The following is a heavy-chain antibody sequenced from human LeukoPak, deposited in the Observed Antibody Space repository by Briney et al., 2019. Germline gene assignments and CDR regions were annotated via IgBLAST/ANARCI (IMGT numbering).Heavy chain of an antibody. CDR1: GGSISSGGYY. Sequence: SQTLSLTCTVSGGSISSGGYYWSWIRQHPGKGLEWIGYIYYSGSTYYNPSLKSRVTISVDTSKNQFSLKLSSVTAADTAVYYCARDRLTVAGTYYYYYGMGVWGQGTTVTVSS. CDR3: ARDRLTVAGTYYYYYGMGV. V-gene: IGHV4-31*03. CDR2: IYYSGST. J-gene: IGHJ6*02. D-gene: IGHD6-19*01.